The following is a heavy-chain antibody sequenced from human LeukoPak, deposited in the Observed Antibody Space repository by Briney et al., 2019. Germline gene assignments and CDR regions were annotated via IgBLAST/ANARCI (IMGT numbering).Heavy chain of an antibody. V-gene: IGHV5-51*01. D-gene: IGHD5-24*01. CDR1: GYSFTSYW. CDR2: IYPGDSDT. J-gene: IGHJ3*02. CDR3: ARRLLGERWLQLRGAFDI. Sequence: KDGESLKISCKGSGYSFTSYWIGWVRQMPGKGLEWMGIIYPGDSDTRYSPSFQGQVTISADKSISTAYLQWSSLKASDTAMYYCARRLLGERWLQLRGAFDIWGQGTMVTVSS.